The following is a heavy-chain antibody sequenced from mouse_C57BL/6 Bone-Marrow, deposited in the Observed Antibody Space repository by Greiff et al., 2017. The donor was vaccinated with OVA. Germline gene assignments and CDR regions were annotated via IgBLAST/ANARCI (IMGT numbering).Heavy chain of an antibody. J-gene: IGHJ3*01. V-gene: IGHV2-6*01. CDR1: GFSLTSYG. Sequence: QVQLQQSGPGLVAPSQSLSITCTVSGFSLTSYGLDWVRQSPGKGLEWLGVIWGVGSTNYNSALKSRLSISKDNSKSQVFLKMNSLQTDDTAMYYCASYYYSNPFAYWGQGTLVTVSA. CDR3: ASYYYSNPFAY. CDR2: IWGVGST. D-gene: IGHD2-5*01.